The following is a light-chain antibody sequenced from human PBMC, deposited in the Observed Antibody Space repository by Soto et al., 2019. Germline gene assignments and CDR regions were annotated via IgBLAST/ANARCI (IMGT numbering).Light chain of an antibody. CDR3: QQYHKWPPIT. J-gene: IGKJ5*01. CDR1: QSVSID. V-gene: IGKV3-15*01. CDR2: GAS. Sequence: EIVLTQSPATLSLSPVERATLSCRASQSVSIDLAWYQQAPGQAPRLLIYGASTRATGITARFRGGGSGTEFTLTISSLQSEDSAVYYCQQYHKWPPITFGQGTRLEIK.